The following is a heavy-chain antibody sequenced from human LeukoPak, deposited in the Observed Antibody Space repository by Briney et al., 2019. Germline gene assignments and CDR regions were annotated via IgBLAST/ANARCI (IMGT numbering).Heavy chain of an antibody. CDR2: IRYDGSNK. J-gene: IGHJ6*02. D-gene: IGHD2-15*01. CDR1: GFTFSSYG. CDR3: ARDILGRSNGGSNYFGMEV. Sequence: PGGSLRLSCAASGFTFSSYGMHWVRQAPGKGLEWVAFIRYDGSNKYYADSVKGRFTISRDNSKNTLYLQMNSLRSEDTAVYYCARDILGRSNGGSNYFGMEVWGQGTTVTVSS. V-gene: IGHV3-30*02.